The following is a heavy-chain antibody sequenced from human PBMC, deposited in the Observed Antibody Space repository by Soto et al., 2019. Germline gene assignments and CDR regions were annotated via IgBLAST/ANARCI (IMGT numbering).Heavy chain of an antibody. CDR3: ARSYYYSDGYYYDMDF. V-gene: IGHV5-51*03. J-gene: IGHJ4*02. CDR2: IYPGDSDT. D-gene: IGHD3-22*01. Sequence: PGESRKISGRGSGNSFTTYWIAGVRRLPGKGLEWMGLIYPGDSDTRYSPSFQGQVTISVDKSISTAYLQWSSLKAPDTAIYYCARSYYYSDGYYYDMDFWGQGTLVTVSS. CDR1: GNSFTTYW.